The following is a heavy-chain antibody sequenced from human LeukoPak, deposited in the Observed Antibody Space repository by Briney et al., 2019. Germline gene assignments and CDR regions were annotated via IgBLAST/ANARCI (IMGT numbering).Heavy chain of an antibody. CDR1: GFTFSSYG. Sequence: GGSLRLSCAASGFTFSSYGMHWVCQAPGKGLEWVAVISYDGTIKYYADSVKGRFTVSRDNSKNTLYLQVNSLRAEDTAVYYCANYGDRYYFDSWGQGTLVTVSS. D-gene: IGHD4-17*01. CDR2: ISYDGTIK. CDR3: ANYGDRYYFDS. V-gene: IGHV3-30*18. J-gene: IGHJ4*02.